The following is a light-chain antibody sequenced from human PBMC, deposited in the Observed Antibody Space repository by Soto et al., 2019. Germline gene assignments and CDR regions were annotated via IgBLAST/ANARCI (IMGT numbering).Light chain of an antibody. CDR1: SSNIGAGYD. CDR2: RNN. J-gene: IGLJ2*01. V-gene: IGLV1-47*01. CDR3: AAWDDSLSGVV. Sequence: QSVLTQPPSVSGAPGQRVTISCTGSSSNIGAGYDVHWYQQLPGTAPKLLIYRNNQRPSGVPDRFSGSKSGTSASLAISGLRSDDEADYYCAAWDDSLSGVVFGGGTKLTVL.